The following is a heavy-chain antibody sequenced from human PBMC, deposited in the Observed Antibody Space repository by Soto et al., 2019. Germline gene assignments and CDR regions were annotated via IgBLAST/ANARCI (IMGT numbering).Heavy chain of an antibody. V-gene: IGHV4-59*01. Sequence: SETLSLTCTVSGGSISSYYLSWIRQPPGKGLEWIGYIYYSGSTNYNPSLKSRVTISVDTSKDQFSLKLSSVTAADTAVYYCAGSITIFGVVTSAFDYWGQGTLVTVSS. CDR2: IYYSGST. CDR1: GGSISSYY. D-gene: IGHD3-3*01. J-gene: IGHJ4*02. CDR3: AGSITIFGVVTSAFDY.